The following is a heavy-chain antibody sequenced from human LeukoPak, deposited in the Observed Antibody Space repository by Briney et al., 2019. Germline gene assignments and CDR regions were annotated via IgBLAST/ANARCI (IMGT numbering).Heavy chain of an antibody. Sequence: ASVKVSCKASGYTFTGNYMHWVRQAPGQGLEWMGWINPNSGGTNYAQKLQGRVTMTTDTSTSTAYMELRSLRSDDTAVYYCARDLIDYGSGTPVDYWGQGTLVTVSS. V-gene: IGHV1-2*02. D-gene: IGHD3-10*01. CDR2: INPNSGGT. CDR3: ARDLIDYGSGTPVDY. J-gene: IGHJ4*02. CDR1: GYTFTGNY.